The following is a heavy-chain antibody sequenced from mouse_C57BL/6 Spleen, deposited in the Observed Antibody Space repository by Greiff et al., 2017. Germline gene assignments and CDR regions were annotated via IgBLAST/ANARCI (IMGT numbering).Heavy chain of an antibody. CDR1: GYTFTSSW. CDR2: IHPNSGST. J-gene: IGHJ4*01. V-gene: IGHV1-64*01. CDR3: GGADSNSAMDY. Sequence: VQLQQPGAELVKPGASVKLSCKASGYTFTSSWMHWVTQRTGQGLEWIGMIHPNSGSTNYNEMFKSKATLTVDKSSSTAYMQLSSLTSEDSAVYYCGGADSNSAMDYWGQGTSVTVSS. D-gene: IGHD2-5*01.